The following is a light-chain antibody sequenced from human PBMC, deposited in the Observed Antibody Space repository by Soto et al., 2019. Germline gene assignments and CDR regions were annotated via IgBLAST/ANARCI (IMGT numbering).Light chain of an antibody. CDR2: EVS. J-gene: IGLJ1*01. CDR1: STDVGGYNY. Sequence: QSALAQPSSVSGSPGQSITISCTGTSTDVGGYNYVSWYQYHPGKGPKLIIYEVSNRPSGVSDRFSGSKSGNKASLIISNLEAEDESDYYCGSYTSTDTPFVFGTGTKVTVL. V-gene: IGLV2-14*01. CDR3: GSYTSTDTPFV.